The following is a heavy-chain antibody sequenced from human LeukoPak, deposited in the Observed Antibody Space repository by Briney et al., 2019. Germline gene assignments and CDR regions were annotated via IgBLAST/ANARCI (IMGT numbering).Heavy chain of an antibody. J-gene: IGHJ1*01. CDR1: GFTFSRYR. D-gene: IGHD3-22*01. CDR3: ARAPAEIGGYYPEYFRH. CDR2: IKSDGST. Sequence: PGGSLTLSCAASGFTFSRYRMHWVPQAPGKGVVWVSRIKSDGSTNYADSVKGRFTISRDNAKNTVSLQMNSLRAEDTGVYYCARAPAEIGGYYPEYFRHWGQGTLVTVSS. V-gene: IGHV3-74*01.